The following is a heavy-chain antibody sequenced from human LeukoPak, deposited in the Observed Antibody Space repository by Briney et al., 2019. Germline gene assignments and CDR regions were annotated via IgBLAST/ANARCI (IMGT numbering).Heavy chain of an antibody. D-gene: IGHD1-1*01. V-gene: IGHV4-34*01. CDR2: SNHSGST. J-gene: IGHJ4*01. Sequence: SEKRSLTCADYGGSFSSYYWSWSRHPPGKGLEWIGESNHSGSTNYNPSLKSRVTISLDTSKNQFPLKLRFVTAADTAVYYCARDPNWNRQGFDYWGDATLATVSP. CDR1: GGSFSSYY. CDR3: ARDPNWNRQGFDY.